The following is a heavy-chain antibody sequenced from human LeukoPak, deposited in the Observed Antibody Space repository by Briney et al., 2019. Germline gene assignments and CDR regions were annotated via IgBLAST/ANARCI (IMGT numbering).Heavy chain of an antibody. J-gene: IGHJ4*02. D-gene: IGHD6-19*01. CDR3: ARQTVAGSPFDY. Sequence: SETLSLPCTVSGGSISSYYWSWIRQPPGKGLEWIGYIYYSGSTNYNPSLKSRVTISVDTSKNQFSLKLSSVTAADTAVYYCARQTVAGSPFDYWGQGTLVTVSS. V-gene: IGHV4-59*08. CDR1: GGSISSYY. CDR2: IYYSGST.